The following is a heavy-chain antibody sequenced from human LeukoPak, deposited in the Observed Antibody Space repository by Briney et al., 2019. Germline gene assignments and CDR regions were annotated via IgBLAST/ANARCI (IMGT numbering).Heavy chain of an antibody. CDR1: GFTFSSYS. J-gene: IGHJ2*01. D-gene: IGHD6-19*01. CDR3: ARELSSGWSYWYFDL. CDR2: TSGTSSTI. V-gene: IGHV3-48*02. Sequence: GGSLRLSCAASGFTFSSYSMNWVRQAPGKGLEWVSYTSGTSSTIHYADSVKGRFTISRDNAKNSLYLQMNGLRDEDTAVYYCARELSSGWSYWYFDLWGRGTLVTVSS.